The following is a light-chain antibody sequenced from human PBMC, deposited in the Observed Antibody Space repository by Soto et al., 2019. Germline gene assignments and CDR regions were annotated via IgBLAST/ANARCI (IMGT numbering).Light chain of an antibody. J-gene: IGKJ2*01. Sequence: EVVLSQTPATLSVSPGDRDTLSCRASQSVSRNLAWYQQKPSQAPRLLIYGASTRATGVPARFSGSGSATEFTLSISSLQSEDVAVYYCQQYGDWPPETFGQGTNLEI. V-gene: IGKV3-15*01. CDR2: GAS. CDR3: QQYGDWPPET. CDR1: QSVSRN.